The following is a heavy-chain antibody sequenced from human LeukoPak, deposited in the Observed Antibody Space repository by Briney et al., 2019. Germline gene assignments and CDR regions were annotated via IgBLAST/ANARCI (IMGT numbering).Heavy chain of an antibody. D-gene: IGHD3-22*01. Sequence: SETLSLTCTVSGDSVSNGNYYWSWLRQPPGKGLEWIGEINHSGSTNYNPSLKSRVTISVDTSKNQFSLKLSSVTAADTAVYYCARSGRNDSSGYYSTNDYWGQGTLVTVSS. CDR3: ARSGRNDSSGYYSTNDY. V-gene: IGHV4-34*01. CDR2: INHSGST. J-gene: IGHJ4*02. CDR1: GDSVSNGNYY.